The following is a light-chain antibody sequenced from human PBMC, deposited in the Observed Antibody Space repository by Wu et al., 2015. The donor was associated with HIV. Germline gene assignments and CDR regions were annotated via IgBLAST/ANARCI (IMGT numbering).Light chain of an antibody. CDR1: QDINTY. V-gene: IGKV1-9*01. CDR2: AAS. J-gene: IGKJ1*01. CDR3: QQRET. Sequence: DIQLTQSPSSLSASVGDRVTITCRATQDINTYLAWYQQKPGKAPKLLIYAASTLQSGVPSRFSGSGSGTQFTLTISSLQPEDFAIYYCQQRETLGQGTKVEIK.